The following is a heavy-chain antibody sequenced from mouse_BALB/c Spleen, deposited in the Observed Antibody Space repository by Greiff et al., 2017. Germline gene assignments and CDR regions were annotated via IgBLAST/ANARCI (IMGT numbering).Heavy chain of an antibody. Sequence: VKVVESGPGLVAPSQSLSITCTVSGFSLTSYGVHWVRQPPGKGLEWLGVIWAGGSTNYNSALMSRLSISKDNSKSQVFLKMNSLQTDDTAMYYCARSGGYAMDYWGQGTSVTVSS. CDR3: ARSGGYAMDY. J-gene: IGHJ4*01. V-gene: IGHV2-9*02. CDR2: IWAGGST. CDR1: GFSLTSYG.